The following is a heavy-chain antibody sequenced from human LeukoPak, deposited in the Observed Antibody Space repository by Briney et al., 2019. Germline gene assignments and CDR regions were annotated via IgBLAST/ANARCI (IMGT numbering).Heavy chain of an antibody. D-gene: IGHD6-13*01. CDR2: INTNTGNP. J-gene: IGHJ6*03. CDR1: GYTFTSYY. Sequence: ASVKVSCKASGYTFTSYYMHWVRQAPGQGLEWMGWINTNTGNPTYAQGFTGRFVFSLDTSVSTAYLQISSLKAEDTAVYYCASRGIAAADYYYYYYYMDVWGKGTTVTVSS. CDR3: ASRGIAAADYYYYYYYMDV. V-gene: IGHV7-4-1*02.